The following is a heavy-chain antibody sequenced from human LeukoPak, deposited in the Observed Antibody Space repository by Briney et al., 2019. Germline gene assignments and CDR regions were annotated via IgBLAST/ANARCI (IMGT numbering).Heavy chain of an antibody. V-gene: IGHV4-59*08. CDR3: ARRVERPTNFDY. Sequence: SETLSLTCTVSGGSISSYYWSWIRQPPGKGLEWIGYIYYSGSTNYNPSLKSRVTISVDTSKNQFSLKLSSVTAADTAVYYCARRVERPTNFDYWGQGTLVTVSS. J-gene: IGHJ4*02. CDR2: IYYSGST. D-gene: IGHD3-10*01. CDR1: GGSISSYY.